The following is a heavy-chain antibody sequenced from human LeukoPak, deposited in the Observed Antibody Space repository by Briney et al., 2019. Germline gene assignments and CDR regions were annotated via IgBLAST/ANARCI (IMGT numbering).Heavy chain of an antibody. V-gene: IGHV1-2*02. CDR3: ARDAYSGYDPLFDY. CDR2: INPNSGGT. J-gene: IGHJ4*02. D-gene: IGHD5-12*01. Sequence: GASVKVSCKASGYTFTGYYMHWVRQAPGQGLEWMGWINPNSGGTNYAQKFQGRVTMTRDTSISTAYMELSRLRSDDTAVYYCARDAYSGYDPLFDYWGQGTLVTVSS. CDR1: GYTFTGYY.